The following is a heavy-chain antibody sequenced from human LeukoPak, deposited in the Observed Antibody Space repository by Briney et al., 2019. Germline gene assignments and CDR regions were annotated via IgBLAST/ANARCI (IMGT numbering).Heavy chain of an antibody. CDR1: GYSFTSYW. CDR3: ARRTTGTSFDY. CDR2: IDPSDSYI. V-gene: IGHV5-10-1*01. J-gene: IGHJ4*02. Sequence: GESLRISCKGSGYSFTSYWISWVRQMPGKGLEWMGRIDPSDSYINYSPSFQGHVTISAEKSIRTAYLQWSSLKASDTAMYYCARRTTGTSFDYWGQGTLVTVSS. D-gene: IGHD1-1*01.